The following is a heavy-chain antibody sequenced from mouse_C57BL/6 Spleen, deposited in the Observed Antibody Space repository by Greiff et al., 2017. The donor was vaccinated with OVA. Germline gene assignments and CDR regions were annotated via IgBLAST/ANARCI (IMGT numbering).Heavy chain of an antibody. CDR3: ARLSTMAKGYYAMDY. CDR2: IWWDDDK. V-gene: IGHV8-8*01. Sequence: QVQLKESGPGILQPSQTLSLTCSFSGFSLSTFGMGVGWIRQPSGKGLEWLAHIWWDDDKYYNPALKSRLTISKDTSKNQVFLKIANVDTADTATYYCARLSTMAKGYYAMDYWGQGTSVTVSS. CDR1: GFSLSTFGMG. J-gene: IGHJ4*01. D-gene: IGHD2-1*01.